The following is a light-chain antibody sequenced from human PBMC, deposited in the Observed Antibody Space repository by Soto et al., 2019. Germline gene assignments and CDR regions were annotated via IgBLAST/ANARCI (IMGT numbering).Light chain of an antibody. J-gene: IGKJ1*01. CDR3: QQYGRSPLT. Sequence: DIVLTQTPGTLSLSPGGGATLSCRASQSVDSTSLAWYQQRPGQDPPHLIFDKNNRATGIPDRFSGSVSGTDFTLTISRLEPEAFAVYYCQQYGRSPLTFGQGTKVEVK. CDR1: QSVDSTS. CDR2: DKN. V-gene: IGKV3-20*01.